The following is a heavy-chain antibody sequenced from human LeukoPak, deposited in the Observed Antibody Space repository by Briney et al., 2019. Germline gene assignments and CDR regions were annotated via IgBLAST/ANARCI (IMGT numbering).Heavy chain of an antibody. J-gene: IGHJ6*02. D-gene: IGHD3-3*01. CDR2: ISAFSRSA. V-gene: IGHV1-18*01. CDR3: ARDCITIFGVVIPYYYGMDV. Sequence: GASVKVSCRGSGYSFTNYGLIWVRQAPGQGREWVGWISAFSRSAEYGQKCHDRVTMTTDTSASTAYMELRSLRSDDTAVYYCARDCITIFGVVIPYYYGMDVWGQGTTVTVSS. CDR1: GYSFTNYG.